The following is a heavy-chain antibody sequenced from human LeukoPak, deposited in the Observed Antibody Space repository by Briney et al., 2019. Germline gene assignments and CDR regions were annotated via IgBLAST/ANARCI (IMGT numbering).Heavy chain of an antibody. V-gene: IGHV3-23*01. CDR1: GFTFSSYG. Sequence: GGTLRLSCAASGFTFSSYGMSWVRQAPGKGLEGVSAISGVAASTNYADTVKGRFTISRDNSKNTLFLQMNSLRAEDTAVYYCATDSSNGWGSFFYWGQGTLVTVSS. CDR3: ATDSSNGWGSFFY. CDR2: ISGVAAST. D-gene: IGHD6-25*01. J-gene: IGHJ4*02.